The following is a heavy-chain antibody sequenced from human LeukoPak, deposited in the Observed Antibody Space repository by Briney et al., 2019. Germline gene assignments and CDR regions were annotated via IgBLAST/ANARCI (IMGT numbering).Heavy chain of an antibody. CDR2: INTTSGGT. V-gene: IGHV1-2*02. CDR1: VYTFTGYY. CDR3: ARDAIVRDYSKSDY. Sequence: GASLKLSCKASVYTFTGYYIHWVRQAPGQALEWMGWINTTSGGTTNAQKFQGRVTMTRETSISTAFMELSRLTSEDPAVYYCARDAIVRDYSKSDYWGQGTLVTVSS. J-gene: IGHJ4*02. D-gene: IGHD4-11*01.